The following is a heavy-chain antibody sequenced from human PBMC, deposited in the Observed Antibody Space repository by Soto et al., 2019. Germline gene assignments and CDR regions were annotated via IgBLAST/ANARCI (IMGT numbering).Heavy chain of an antibody. V-gene: IGHV4-30-2*01. Sequence: QLQLQESGSGLVKPSQTLSLTCAVSGASISSGGSSWSWIRQAPGTGLEWIGYIYHSGITNYNPSLKSRVTISVDKSPNQFSLSLSFVTAADTAVYYCARGLAVRGSYGLDVWGQGTTVTVSS. D-gene: IGHD3-10*01. CDR1: GASISSGGSS. J-gene: IGHJ6*02. CDR3: ARGLAVRGSYGLDV. CDR2: IYHSGIT.